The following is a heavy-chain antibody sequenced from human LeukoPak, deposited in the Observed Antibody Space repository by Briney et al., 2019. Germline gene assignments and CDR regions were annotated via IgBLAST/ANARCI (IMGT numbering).Heavy chain of an antibody. Sequence: PGGSLRLSCAASGFTFSNAWMSWVRQAPGKGLEWVGRIKSKTDGRTTDYASPVKGRFTISRDDSKYTLYLQMNSLKTEDTAVYYCTRRYCSGGTCSVDYWGQGTLVTVSS. CDR1: GFTFSNAW. V-gene: IGHV3-15*01. J-gene: IGHJ4*02. CDR3: TRRYCSGGTCSVDY. CDR2: IKSKTDGRTT. D-gene: IGHD2-15*01.